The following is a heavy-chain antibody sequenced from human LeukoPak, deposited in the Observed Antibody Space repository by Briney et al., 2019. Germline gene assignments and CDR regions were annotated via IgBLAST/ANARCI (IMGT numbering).Heavy chain of an antibody. D-gene: IGHD5-18*01. Sequence: SETLSLTCTVSGGSISSYYWSWIRQPPGKGLEWIGYIYYSGSTNYNPSLKSRVTISVDTSKNQFSLKLSSVTAADTAVYYCARAVELWDDYYYMDVWGKGTTVTVSS. J-gene: IGHJ6*03. CDR1: GGSISSYY. CDR3: ARAVELWDDYYYMDV. V-gene: IGHV4-59*01. CDR2: IYYSGST.